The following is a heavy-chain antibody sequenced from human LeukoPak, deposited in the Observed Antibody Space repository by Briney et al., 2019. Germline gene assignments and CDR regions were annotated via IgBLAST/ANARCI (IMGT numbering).Heavy chain of an antibody. D-gene: IGHD1-26*01. V-gene: IGHV4-4*09. J-gene: IGHJ4*02. CDR2: IYTSGST. CDR1: GGSISSYY. Sequence: PSETLSLTCTVSGGSISSYYWSWIRQPPGKGLEWIGYIYTSGSTNYNPSLKSRVTISVDTSKNQFSLKLSSVTAADTAVYYCARGRGSYFYWGQGTLVTVSS. CDR3: ARGRGSYFY.